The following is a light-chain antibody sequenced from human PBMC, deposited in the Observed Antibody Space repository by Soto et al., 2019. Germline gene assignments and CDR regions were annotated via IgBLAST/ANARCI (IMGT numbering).Light chain of an antibody. J-gene: IGLJ1*01. CDR1: SSNIGSNY. CDR3: QSYDSSLTGSV. V-gene: IGLV1-47*01. CDR2: RNN. Sequence: QSVLTQPPSASGTPGQRVTISCSGSSSNIGSNYVYWYQQLPGTAPKLLIYRNNQRPSGVPDRFSGSKSGTSASLAISGLRSEDEADYYCQSYDSSLTGSVFGTGTKVTVL.